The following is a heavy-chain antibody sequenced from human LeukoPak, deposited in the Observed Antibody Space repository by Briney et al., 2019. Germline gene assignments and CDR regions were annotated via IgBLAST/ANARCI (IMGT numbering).Heavy chain of an antibody. V-gene: IGHV4-4*07. CDR2: IYTSGTT. D-gene: IGHD3-22*01. Sequence: SETLSLTCTVSGGSISSYYWSWIRQPAGKRLEWIGRIYTSGTTNYNPSLKSRVTMSIDTSKNQFSLKMRSVTAADTAVYYCARANYDGSDYWGQGTLVTVSS. CDR1: GGSISSYY. J-gene: IGHJ4*02. CDR3: ARANYDGSDY.